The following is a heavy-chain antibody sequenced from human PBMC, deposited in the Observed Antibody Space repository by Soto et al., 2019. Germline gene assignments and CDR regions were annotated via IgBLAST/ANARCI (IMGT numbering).Heavy chain of an antibody. CDR1: GFTFSSYA. D-gene: IGHD6-19*01. V-gene: IGHV3-64*01. CDR2: ISSNGGST. Sequence: GGSLRLSCASSGFTFSSYAMHWVRQAPGKGLEYVSAISSNGGSTYYANSVKGRFTISRDNSKNTLYLQMNSLRAEDTAVYYCAREIESGWYPNWFDPWGQGTLVTVSS. CDR3: AREIESGWYPNWFDP. J-gene: IGHJ5*02.